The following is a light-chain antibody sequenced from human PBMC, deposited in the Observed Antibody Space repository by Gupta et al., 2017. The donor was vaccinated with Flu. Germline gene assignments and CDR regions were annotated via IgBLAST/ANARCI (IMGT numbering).Light chain of an antibody. CDR1: GGSYVSEC. Sequence: MYYTRKGGSYVSECEKWCQQRPCTAPTTVIFDDDKRHGGGTDPDAGSIDSSSNSASLTITGLRSEDEADYYCQSWDSDSSHWILGGGTKLTVL. J-gene: IGLJ3*02. V-gene: IGLV6-57*03. CDR2: DDD. CDR3: QSWDSDSSHWI.